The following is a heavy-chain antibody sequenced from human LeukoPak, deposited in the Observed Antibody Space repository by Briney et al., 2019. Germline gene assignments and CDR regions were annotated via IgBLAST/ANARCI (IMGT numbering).Heavy chain of an antibody. CDR1: GFTFSSYS. V-gene: IGHV3-21*01. J-gene: IGHJ6*02. Sequence: GGSLRLSCAASGFTFSSYSMNWVRQAPGKGLEWVSSISSSSSYIYYADSVKGRFTISRDNAKNSLYLQMNSLRAEDTAVYYCARGQRYCSSTSCPADYGMDVWGQGTTVTVSS. D-gene: IGHD2-2*01. CDR3: ARGQRYCSSTSCPADYGMDV. CDR2: ISSSSSYI.